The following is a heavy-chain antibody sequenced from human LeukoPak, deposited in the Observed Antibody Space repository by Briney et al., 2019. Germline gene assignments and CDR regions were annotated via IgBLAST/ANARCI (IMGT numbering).Heavy chain of an antibody. D-gene: IGHD6-19*01. CDR2: INHSGST. CDR1: GGSFSGYY. Sequence: SETLSLTCAVYGGSFSGYYWSWIRQPPGKGLEWIGEINHSGSTNYNPSLKSRVTISVDTSKNQFSLKLSSVTAADTAVYYCARGLIAVAGPYYFDYWGQGPLVTVSS. V-gene: IGHV4-34*01. J-gene: IGHJ4*02. CDR3: ARGLIAVAGPYYFDY.